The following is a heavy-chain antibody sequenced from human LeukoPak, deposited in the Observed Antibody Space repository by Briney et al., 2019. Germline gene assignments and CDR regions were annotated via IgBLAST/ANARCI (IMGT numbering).Heavy chain of an antibody. Sequence: SETLSLTCTVSGDSISSGSYYWSWIRQPAGKGLEWIGRIYTSGSTNYNPSLKSRVTISVDTSKNQFSLKLSSVTAADTAMYYCARAPGGGSGSFIYYYYYYMDVWGKGTTVTISS. J-gene: IGHJ6*03. CDR2: IYTSGST. D-gene: IGHD3-10*01. CDR3: ARAPGGGSGSFIYYYYYYMDV. CDR1: GDSISSGSYY. V-gene: IGHV4-61*02.